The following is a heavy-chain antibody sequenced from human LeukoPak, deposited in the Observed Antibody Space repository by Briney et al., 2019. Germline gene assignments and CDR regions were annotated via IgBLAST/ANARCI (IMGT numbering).Heavy chain of an antibody. CDR2: INWNGGST. V-gene: IGHV3-20*04. Sequence: PGGSLRLSCAASGFTFDDYGMSWVRQAPGKGLEWVSGINWNGGSTGYADSVKGRFTISRDNAKNSLYLQMNSLRAEDTALYYCARGGPINYYYYMAVWGKGTTVTVSS. CDR1: GFTFDDYG. D-gene: IGHD5-12*01. CDR3: ARGGPINYYYYMAV. J-gene: IGHJ6*03.